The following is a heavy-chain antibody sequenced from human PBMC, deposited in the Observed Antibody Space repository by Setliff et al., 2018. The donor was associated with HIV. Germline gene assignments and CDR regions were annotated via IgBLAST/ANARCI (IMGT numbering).Heavy chain of an antibody. V-gene: IGHV4-61*09. D-gene: IGHD6-13*01. CDR2: IYSTDTN. CDR3: AREGPHGSSSWWGGHNWFDP. J-gene: IGHJ5*02. Sequence: SETLSLTCTVSGDSISSGSYYWTWIRQSAGKGLEWIGHIYSTDTNNYNPSLENRVTISVDTSKNQFSLKLRSVTAADTAVYYCAREGPHGSSSWWGGHNWFDPWGQGTLVTVSS. CDR1: GDSISSGSYY.